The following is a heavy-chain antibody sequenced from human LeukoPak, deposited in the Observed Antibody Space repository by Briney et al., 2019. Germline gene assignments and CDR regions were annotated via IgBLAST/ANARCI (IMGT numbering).Heavy chain of an antibody. V-gene: IGHV1-2*02. Sequence: ASVKVSCKASGYTFTGYYMHWVRQAPGQGLEWMGWINPNSGGTNYAQKLQGRVTMTTDTSTSTAYMELRSLRSDDTAVYYCARDLRYFDWLEDWFDPWGQGTLVTVSS. J-gene: IGHJ5*02. CDR1: GYTFTGYY. CDR3: ARDLRYFDWLEDWFDP. CDR2: INPNSGGT. D-gene: IGHD3-9*01.